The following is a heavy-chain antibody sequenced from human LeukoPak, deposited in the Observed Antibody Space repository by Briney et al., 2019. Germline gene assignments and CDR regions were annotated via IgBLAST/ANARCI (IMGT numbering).Heavy chain of an antibody. CDR3: AKRGIVIRAVIIIGFHKEAYYFDY. Sequence: GGSLRLSCVVSGITLSNYGMSWVRQAPGKGLEWVSGISERGGSTNYADSVKGRFIISRDTSKNTVYLQMNSLGVEDTAVYFCAKRGIVIRAVIIIGFHKEAYYFDYWGQGILVTVSS. D-gene: IGHD3-10*01. CDR2: ISERGGST. J-gene: IGHJ4*02. CDR1: GITLSNYG. V-gene: IGHV3-23*01.